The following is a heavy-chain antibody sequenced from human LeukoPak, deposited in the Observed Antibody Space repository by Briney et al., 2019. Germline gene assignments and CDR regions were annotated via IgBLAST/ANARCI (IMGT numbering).Heavy chain of an antibody. D-gene: IGHD2-21*02. CDR1: GYTFTSYY. Sequence: ASVKVSCKASGYTFTSYYMYWVRQAPGQGLEWMGWINTNTGNPTYAQGFTGRFVFSLDTSVSTAYLQISSLKAEDTAVYYCARIVGCGGDCYSRISDYWGQGTLVTVSS. J-gene: IGHJ4*02. CDR2: INTNTGNP. CDR3: ARIVGCGGDCYSRISDY. V-gene: IGHV7-4-1*02.